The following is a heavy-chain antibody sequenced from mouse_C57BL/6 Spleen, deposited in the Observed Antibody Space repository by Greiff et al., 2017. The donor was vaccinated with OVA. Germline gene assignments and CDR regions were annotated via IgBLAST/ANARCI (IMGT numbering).Heavy chain of an antibody. D-gene: IGHD2-10*02. CDR3: ARSSSNYWYFDV. Sequence: VQLQQPGAELVKPGASVKLSCKASGYTFTSYWMQWVKQRPGQGLEWIGEIDPSDSYTNYNQKFKGKATLTVDTSSSTAYMQLSSLTSEDSAVYYCARSSSNYWYFDVWGTGTTVTVSS. J-gene: IGHJ1*03. V-gene: IGHV1-50*01. CDR2: IDPSDSYT. CDR1: GYTFTSYW.